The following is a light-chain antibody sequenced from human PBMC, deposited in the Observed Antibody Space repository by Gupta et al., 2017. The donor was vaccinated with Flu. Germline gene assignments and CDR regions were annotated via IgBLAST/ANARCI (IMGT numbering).Light chain of an antibody. CDR2: DAS. CDR3: QHDEYPPYT. J-gene: IGKJ4*01. CDR1: QEVNIY. Sequence: DIQMTQSPSSLSASVGDRVSITCQASQEVNIYLNWYQQKPGQAPKLLIYDASNLKIGVPSRFRGSGSGTKFIFTINSPQAEDIATYYCQHDEYPPYTFGGGTMVDNK. V-gene: IGKV1-33*01.